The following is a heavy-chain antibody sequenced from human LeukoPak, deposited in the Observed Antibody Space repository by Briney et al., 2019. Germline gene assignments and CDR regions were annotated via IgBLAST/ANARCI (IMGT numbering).Heavy chain of an antibody. V-gene: IGHV3-21*01. CDR3: ARVNYDFWSGYLV. D-gene: IGHD3-3*01. Sequence: GGSLRLSCAASGFTVSSNYMSWVRQAPGKGLEWVSSISSSSSYIYYADSVKGRFTISRDNAKNSLYLQMNSLRAEDTAVYYCARVNYDFWSGYLVWGQGTTVTVSS. CDR2: ISSSSSYI. J-gene: IGHJ6*02. CDR1: GFTVSSNY.